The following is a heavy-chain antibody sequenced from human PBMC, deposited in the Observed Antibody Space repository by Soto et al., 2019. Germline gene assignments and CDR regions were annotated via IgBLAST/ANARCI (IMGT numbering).Heavy chain of an antibody. J-gene: IGHJ4*02. D-gene: IGHD3-3*02. V-gene: IGHV3-21*06. CDR3: SRGWAFLNY. Sequence: KGRFTISRDNAKNSLYLQMNSLRVEDTAVYYCSRGWAFLNYWGQGILVTVSS.